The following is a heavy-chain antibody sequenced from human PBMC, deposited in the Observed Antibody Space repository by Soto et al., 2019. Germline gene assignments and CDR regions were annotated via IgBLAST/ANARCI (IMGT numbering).Heavy chain of an antibody. CDR3: ARRWGAAFDY. J-gene: IGHJ4*02. CDR2: IYYSGST. V-gene: IGHV4-59*08. CDR1: GGSISSYY. Sequence: SETLSLTCTVSGGSISSYYWSWIRQPPGKGLEWIGYIYYSGSTNYNPSLKSRVTISVDTSKNQFSLKLSSVAAADTAVYYCARRWGAAFDYWGQGTLVTVSS. D-gene: IGHD1-26*01.